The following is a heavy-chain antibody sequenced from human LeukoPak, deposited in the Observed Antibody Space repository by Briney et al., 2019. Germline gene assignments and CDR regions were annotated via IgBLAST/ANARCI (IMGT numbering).Heavy chain of an antibody. CDR3: ARGERGYSGYEPIGY. V-gene: IGHV3-48*03. Sequence: GGSLRLSCAASGFTFSSYEMNWVRQAPGKGLEWVSYISSSGSTIYYADPVKGRFTISRDNAKNSLYLQMNSLRAEDTAVYYCARGERGYSGYEPIGYWGQGTLVTVSS. CDR1: GFTFSSYE. D-gene: IGHD5-12*01. J-gene: IGHJ4*02. CDR2: ISSSGSTI.